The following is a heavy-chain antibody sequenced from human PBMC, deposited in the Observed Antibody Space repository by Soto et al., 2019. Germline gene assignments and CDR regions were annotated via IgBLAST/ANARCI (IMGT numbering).Heavy chain of an antibody. CDR2: ISSSSSYI. J-gene: IGHJ5*02. D-gene: IGHD5-12*01. CDR1: GFTFSSYS. V-gene: IGHV3-21*01. Sequence: GGSLRLSCAASGFTFSSYSMNWVRQAPGKGLEWVSSISSSSSYIYYADSVKGRFTISRDNAKNSLYLQMNSLRAEDTAVYYCARDPYSSYDYWFDPWGQGTLVTVSS. CDR3: ARDPYSSYDYWFDP.